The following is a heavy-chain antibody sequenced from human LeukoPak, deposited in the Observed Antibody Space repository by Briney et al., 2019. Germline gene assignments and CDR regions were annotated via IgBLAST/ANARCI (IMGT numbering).Heavy chain of an antibody. CDR1: GFTFSSYW. V-gene: IGHV3-74*01. CDR2: INSDGSST. CDR3: AREVEYYYGSGSYYKYYYYGMDV. Sequence: GGSLRLSCAASGFTFSSYWMHWVRQAPGKGLVWVSRINSDGSSTSYADSVKGRFTISRDNAKNTLYLRMNSLRAEDTAVYYCAREVEYYYGSGSYYKYYYYGMDVWGQGTTVTVSS. D-gene: IGHD3-10*01. J-gene: IGHJ6*02.